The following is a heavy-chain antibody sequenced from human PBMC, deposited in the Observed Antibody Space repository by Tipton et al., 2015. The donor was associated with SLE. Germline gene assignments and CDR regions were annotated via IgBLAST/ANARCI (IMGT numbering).Heavy chain of an antibody. V-gene: IGHV3-33*06. Sequence: RSLRLSCAASGFTFSSYGMHWVRQAPGKGLEWVAVIWYDGSNKYYADSVKGRFTISRDNSKNTLYLQMNSLRAEDTAVYYCAKDKLSGWYVDYWGQGTLVTVSS. CDR3: AKDKLSGWYVDY. CDR1: GFTFSSYG. D-gene: IGHD6-19*01. CDR2: IWYDGSNK. J-gene: IGHJ4*02.